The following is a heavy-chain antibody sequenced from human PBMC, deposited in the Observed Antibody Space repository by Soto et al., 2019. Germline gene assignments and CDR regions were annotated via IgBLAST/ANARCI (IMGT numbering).Heavy chain of an antibody. V-gene: IGHV1-69*13. CDR3: ARSLTEDAFDI. J-gene: IGHJ3*02. CDR2: ILPIFGTA. D-gene: IGHD3-10*01. CDR1: GYTFTSYD. Sequence: ASVKVSCKASGYTFTSYDINWVRQAPGQGLEWMGGILPIFGTANYAQKFQGRVTITADESTSTAYMELSSLRSEDTAVYYCARSLTEDAFDIWGQGTMVTVSS.